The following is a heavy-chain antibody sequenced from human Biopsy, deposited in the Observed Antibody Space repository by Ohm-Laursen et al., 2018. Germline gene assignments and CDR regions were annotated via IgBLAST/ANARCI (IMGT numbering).Heavy chain of an antibody. CDR2: INCKTGAT. J-gene: IGHJ4*02. CDR3: AIDGNDFLTDYLKIDQ. D-gene: IGHD3-9*01. V-gene: IGHV1-2*02. Sequence: ASVKVSCKASSYTFTDYNIHWMRQAPGQGLEWLGYINCKTGATNYAQKFQGTVTMTRDTSMSTAYMEVSSLRSDDTAVYYCAIDGNDFLTDYLKIDQWGQGTLVTVSS. CDR1: SYTFTDYN.